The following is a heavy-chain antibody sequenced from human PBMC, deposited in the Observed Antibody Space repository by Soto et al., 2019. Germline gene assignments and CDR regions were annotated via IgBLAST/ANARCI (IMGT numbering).Heavy chain of an antibody. CDR2: ISAYNGNT. D-gene: IGHD6-19*01. V-gene: IGHV1-18*01. J-gene: IGHJ6*02. CDR3: ARVKEGQWPVHYGMDV. CDR1: GYTFTSYG. Sequence: QVQLVQSGAEVMKPGASVKVSCKASGYTFTSYGISWVRQAPGQGLEWMGWISAYNGNTNYAQKLQGRVTMTTDTSTSTAYMELRSLRSDDTAVYYCARVKEGQWPVHYGMDVWGQGTTVTVSS.